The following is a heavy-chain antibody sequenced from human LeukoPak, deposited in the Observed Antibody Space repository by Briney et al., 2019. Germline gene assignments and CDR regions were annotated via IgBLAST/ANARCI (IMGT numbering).Heavy chain of an antibody. V-gene: IGHV3-23*01. J-gene: IGHJ4*02. CDR3: AKDRIPDGRYSIDF. CDR1: GFTFNTYA. Sequence: GGSLRLSCAASGFTFNTYAMNWARQAPGKGLEWVSVIIGNGGDIHYAGSVRGQFTISRDNSKNTLYLQMNSLRVEDTAVYYCAKDRIPDGRYSIDFWGPGTLVTVSS. CDR2: IIGNGGDI. D-gene: IGHD5-24*01.